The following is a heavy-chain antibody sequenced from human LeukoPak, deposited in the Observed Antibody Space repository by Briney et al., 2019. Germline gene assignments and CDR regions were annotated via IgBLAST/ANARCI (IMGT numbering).Heavy chain of an antibody. CDR2: IYYSGST. Sequence: SETLSFTCTVSGGSISSYYWSWIRQPPGKGLEWIGYIYYSGSTNYNPSLKSRVTISVDTSKNQFSLKLSSVTAADTAVYYCARDRIVVVPAAISMRYYYGMDVWGQGTTVTASS. V-gene: IGHV4-59*01. J-gene: IGHJ6*02. CDR3: ARDRIVVVPAAISMRYYYGMDV. CDR1: GGSISSYY. D-gene: IGHD2-2*01.